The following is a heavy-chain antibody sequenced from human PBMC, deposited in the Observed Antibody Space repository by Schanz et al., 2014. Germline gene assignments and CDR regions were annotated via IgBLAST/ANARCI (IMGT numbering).Heavy chain of an antibody. D-gene: IGHD3-10*01. CDR2: VSRSTPDI. V-gene: IGHV3-48*01. J-gene: IGHJ4*02. CDR3: TADLWFGAVWGVW. Sequence: EVQLLESGGGLVQPGGSLRLSCLASGFAFSSYGMNWLRQAPGKGLEWVSYVSRSTPDIYYADSVKGRFTMSRDNAKNSVFLQMNSLRAEDTAVYYFTADLWFGAVWGVWWGQGTLVTVSS. CDR1: GFAFSSYG.